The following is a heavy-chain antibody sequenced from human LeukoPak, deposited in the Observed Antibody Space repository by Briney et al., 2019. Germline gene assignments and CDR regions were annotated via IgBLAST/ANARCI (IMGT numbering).Heavy chain of an antibody. CDR1: GFXFSSYS. D-gene: IGHD3-22*01. V-gene: IGHV3-48*02. J-gene: IGHJ4*02. CDR2: ISSSSSTI. Sequence: PGGSLRLSCAASGFXFSSYSMNWVRQAPGKGLEWVSYISSSSSTIYYADSVKGRFTISRDNAKNSLYLQMNSLRDEDTAVYYCARGLGTTVTNEYYYDSSGYYDGGLDYWGQGTLVTVSS. CDR3: ARGLGTTVTNEYYYDSSGYYDGGLDY.